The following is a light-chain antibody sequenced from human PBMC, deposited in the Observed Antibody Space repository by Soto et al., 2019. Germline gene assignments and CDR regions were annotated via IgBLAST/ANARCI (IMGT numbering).Light chain of an antibody. CDR1: QDIHQY. V-gene: IGKV1-33*01. CDR3: QQHEDFPLT. Sequence: DIQMTQSPSSLSASVGDRVTITCQASQDIHQYLNWYQQKPGKPPNLLIYGASTLETGVPSRFSGRGSVTYFTFTISTLQPEDIATYYCQQHEDFPLTFGPGTTVDI. CDR2: GAS. J-gene: IGKJ3*01.